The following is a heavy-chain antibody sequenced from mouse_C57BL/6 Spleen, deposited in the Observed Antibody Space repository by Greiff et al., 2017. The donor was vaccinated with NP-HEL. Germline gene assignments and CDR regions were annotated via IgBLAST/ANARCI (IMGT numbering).Heavy chain of an antibody. J-gene: IGHJ2*01. Sequence: EVQGVESGGGLVKPGGSLKLSCAASGFTFSDYGMHWVRQAPEKGLEWVAYISSGSSPIYYAATVKGRFTISRAKAKNTLFLQMTSLRSEDTAMYYCARDYYGSSYFDYWGQGTTLTVSS. V-gene: IGHV5-17*01. CDR2: ISSGSSPI. D-gene: IGHD1-1*01. CDR1: GFTFSDYG. CDR3: ARDYYGSSYFDY.